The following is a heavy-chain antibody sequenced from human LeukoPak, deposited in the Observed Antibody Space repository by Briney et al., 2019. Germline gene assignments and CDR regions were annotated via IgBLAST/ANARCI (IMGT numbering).Heavy chain of an antibody. J-gene: IGHJ5*02. D-gene: IGHD2-2*02. V-gene: IGHV1-2*02. CDR3: ARARGYCSSTSCYKRFDP. Sequence: ASVKVSCKASGYTFTGYYMHWVRQAPGQGLEWMGWINPNSGGTDYAQKFQGRVTMTRDTSISTAYMELSRLRSDDTAVYYCARARGYCSSTSCYKRFDPWGQGTLVTVSS. CDR2: INPNSGGT. CDR1: GYTFTGYY.